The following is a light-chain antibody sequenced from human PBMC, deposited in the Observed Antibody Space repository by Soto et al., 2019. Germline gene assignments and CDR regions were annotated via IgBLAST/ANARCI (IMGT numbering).Light chain of an antibody. CDR1: SSDVGVYNY. CDR2: EVS. CDR3: TSYTTSSTWV. J-gene: IGLJ3*02. Sequence: QSALTQPASVSGSPGQSITISCTGTSSDVGVYNYVSWYQHHPGKAPKVMIYEVSNRPSGVSNRFSGSKSGNTASLTISGLQAEDEADYYCTSYTTSSTWVFGGGTKLTVL. V-gene: IGLV2-14*01.